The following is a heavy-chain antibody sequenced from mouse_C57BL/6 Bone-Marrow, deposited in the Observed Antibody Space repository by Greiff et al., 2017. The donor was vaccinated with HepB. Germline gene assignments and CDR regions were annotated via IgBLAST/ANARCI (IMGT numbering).Heavy chain of an antibody. CDR1: GYAFSSSW. Sequence: VQLQQSGPELVKPGASVKISCKASGYAFSSSWMNWVKQRPGKGLEWIGRIYPGDGDTNYNGKFKGKATLTADKSSSTAYMQLSSLTSEDSAVYFCAYYYGSSYGFAYWGRGTLVTVSA. J-gene: IGHJ3*01. D-gene: IGHD1-1*01. CDR3: AYYYGSSYGFAY. V-gene: IGHV1-82*01. CDR2: IYPGDGDT.